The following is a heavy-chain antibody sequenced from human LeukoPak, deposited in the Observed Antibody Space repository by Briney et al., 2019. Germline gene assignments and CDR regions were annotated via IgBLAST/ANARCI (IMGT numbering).Heavy chain of an antibody. J-gene: IGHJ4*02. V-gene: IGHV1-2*02. D-gene: IGHD6-13*01. Sequence: ASVEVSCKASGYTFTGYYMHWVRQAPGQGLEWMGWINPNSGGTNSAQQFQGRVTMTRDTSISTAYMELTRLKSDDTAVYYCVRYAAATGTDGGDYWGQGTLVTVSS. CDR3: VRYAAATGTDGGDY. CDR1: GYTFTGYY. CDR2: INPNSGGT.